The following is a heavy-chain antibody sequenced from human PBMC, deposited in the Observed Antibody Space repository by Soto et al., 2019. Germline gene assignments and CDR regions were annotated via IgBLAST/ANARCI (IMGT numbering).Heavy chain of an antibody. Sequence: QVQLVQSGAEVKKPGASVKVSCEASTYTFTTYDINWLRQAPGQGLEWMGWMNPNSGNTGYAQKFQGKDTMTRDTSISTAYMELSSLRSEDTAVYYCVVATADAFDIWGQGTMVTVSS. D-gene: IGHD5-12*01. J-gene: IGHJ3*02. V-gene: IGHV1-8*01. CDR1: TYTFTTYD. CDR2: MNPNSGNT. CDR3: VVATADAFDI.